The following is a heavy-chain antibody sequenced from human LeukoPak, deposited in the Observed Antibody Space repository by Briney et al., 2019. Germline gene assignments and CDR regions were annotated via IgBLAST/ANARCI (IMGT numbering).Heavy chain of an antibody. V-gene: IGHV3-30*04. CDR3: ARDAVVLSPDYYYYMDV. D-gene: IGHD2-8*02. J-gene: IGHJ6*03. CDR2: ISYDGSNK. Sequence: GGSLRLSCAASGFTFSSYAMHWVRQAPGKGLEWVAVISYDGSNKYYADSVKGQFTISRGNSKNTLYLQMNSLRAEDTAVYYCARDAVVLSPDYYYYMDVWGKGTTVTVSS. CDR1: GFTFSSYA.